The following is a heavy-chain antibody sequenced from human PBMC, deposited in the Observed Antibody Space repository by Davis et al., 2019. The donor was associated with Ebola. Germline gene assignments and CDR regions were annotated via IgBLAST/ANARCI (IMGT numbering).Heavy chain of an antibody. J-gene: IGHJ6*02. CDR1: GFTFSSYE. CDR2: ISSSGSTI. V-gene: IGHV3-48*03. CDR3: ARDPSLEYSYGYYSYYGMDV. D-gene: IGHD5-18*01. Sequence: GESLKISCSASGFTFSSYEMNWVRQAPGKGLEWVSYISSSGSTIYYADSVKGRFTISRDNAKNSLYLQMNSLRAEDTAVYYCARDPSLEYSYGYYSYYGMDVWGQGTTVTVSS.